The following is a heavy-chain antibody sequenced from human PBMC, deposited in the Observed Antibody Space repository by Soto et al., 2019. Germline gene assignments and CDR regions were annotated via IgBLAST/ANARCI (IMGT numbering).Heavy chain of an antibody. CDR3: ARGKWWDY. D-gene: IGHD2-15*01. J-gene: IGHJ4*02. Sequence: QVHLVQSGAEVKKPGASVKVSCKGSGYAFTTYDITWVRQAPGQGLEWMGWISAHNGNTTYAQKLQGRVTVTRDTSTRTAYMELRSLSFDDTAVYYCARGKWWDYWGQGTLVTVSS. V-gene: IGHV1-18*01. CDR2: ISAHNGNT. CDR1: GYAFTTYD.